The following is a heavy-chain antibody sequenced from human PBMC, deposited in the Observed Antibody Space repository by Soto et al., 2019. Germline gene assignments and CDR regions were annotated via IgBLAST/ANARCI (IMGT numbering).Heavy chain of an antibody. Sequence: EVQLVESGGGLVKAGGSLRLFCTASGFTFRNYNMNWVRQAPGKGLEWVSSISTGGAYMFYADSVKGRFTISRDNAQNSPFPEISRPRGEEPAVYYFAGDLASPGGDHFGSRGQGNLVTVS. CDR1: GFTFRNYN. J-gene: IGHJ4*02. CDR2: ISTGGAYM. D-gene: IGHD2-21*02. CDR3: AGDLASPGGDHFGS. V-gene: IGHV3-21*06.